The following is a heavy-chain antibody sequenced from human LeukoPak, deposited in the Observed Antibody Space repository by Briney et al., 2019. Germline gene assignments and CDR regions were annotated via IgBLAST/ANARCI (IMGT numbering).Heavy chain of an antibody. CDR2: ITGYGAT. Sequence: GGSLRLSCAASGFTFSNFAMMWVRQAPGTGLQWVSTITGYGATFYADSERGRFTIFRDTSMNTLFLQMNSLGAEDTAVYYCAKGAAAGKVDWFDPWGQGTLVTVSS. D-gene: IGHD6-13*01. CDR3: AKGAAAGKVDWFDP. V-gene: IGHV3-23*01. J-gene: IGHJ5*02. CDR1: GFTFSNFA.